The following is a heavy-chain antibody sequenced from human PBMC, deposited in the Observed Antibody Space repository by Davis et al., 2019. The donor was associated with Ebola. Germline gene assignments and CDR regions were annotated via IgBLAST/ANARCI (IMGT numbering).Heavy chain of an antibody. J-gene: IGHJ6*04. CDR1: GFPITNYW. CDR2: IKIDGST. CDR3: VRDGIATFGKVKYYYGMDV. V-gene: IGHV3-74*01. Sequence: GSLRLSCAVSGFPITNYWTHWVRQAPGKGLVWVSRIKIDGSTICADSVKGRFTISRDNAKNTLYLQMNSLRVEDTAVYYCVRDGIATFGKVKYYYGMDVWGKGTTVTVSS. D-gene: IGHD6-13*01.